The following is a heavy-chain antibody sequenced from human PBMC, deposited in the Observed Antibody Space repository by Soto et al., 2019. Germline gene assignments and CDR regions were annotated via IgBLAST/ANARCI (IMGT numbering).Heavy chain of an antibody. CDR1: GFTFSDYY. J-gene: IGHJ5*02. Sequence: GGSLRLSCAASGFTFSDYYMSWIRQAPGKGLEWVSYISSSGSTIYYADSVKGRFTISRDNAKNSLYLQMNSLRAEDTAVYYCVYHSNYNDPPRFDPWGQGTLVTVSS. V-gene: IGHV3-11*01. D-gene: IGHD4-4*01. CDR3: VYHSNYNDPPRFDP. CDR2: ISSSGSTI.